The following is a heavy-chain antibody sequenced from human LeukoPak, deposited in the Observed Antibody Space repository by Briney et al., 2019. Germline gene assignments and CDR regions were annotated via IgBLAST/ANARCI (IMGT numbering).Heavy chain of an antibody. Sequence: GGSLRLSCAASGFSFSNAWMNWVRQAPGKGLEWIGRIKSKTDGETTNYAEPVRGRFTISRDDSKSAVYLQMNSLKIEDTAVYYCTTDLGTYYHGSQRLIPIDYWGQGTLVTVSS. D-gene: IGHD3-10*01. CDR1: GFSFSNAW. V-gene: IGHV3-15*07. CDR2: IKSKTDGETT. CDR3: TTDLGTYYHGSQRLIPIDY. J-gene: IGHJ4*02.